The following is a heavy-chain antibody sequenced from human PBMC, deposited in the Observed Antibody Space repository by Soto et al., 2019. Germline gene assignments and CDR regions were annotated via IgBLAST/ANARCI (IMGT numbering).Heavy chain of an antibody. CDR2: MNPNSGNT. V-gene: IGHV1-8*01. CDR1: GYTFTSYD. Sequence: QVQLVQSGAEVKKPGASVKVSCKASGYTFTSYDINWVRQATGQGLEWMGWMNPNSGNTGYAQKFQGRVTMTRNTHIITAYMELSSLRSEDTAVYYCARPRSGSYYYGMDVWGQGTAVTVSS. J-gene: IGHJ6*02. D-gene: IGHD3-3*01. CDR3: ARPRSGSYYYGMDV.